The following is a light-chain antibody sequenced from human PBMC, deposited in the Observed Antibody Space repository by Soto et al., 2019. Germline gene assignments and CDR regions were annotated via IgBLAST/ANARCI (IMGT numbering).Light chain of an antibody. CDR1: TGAVTSGHY. CDR2: DTS. CDR3: LLSYSGARPGV. J-gene: IGLJ2*01. Sequence: QAVVTQEHSLTVSPGGTGTLTCGSSTGAVTSGHYPYWFQQKPGQAPRTLIYDTSNKHSWTPARFSGSLLGGKAALTLSGAQPEDEAEYYGLLSYSGARPGVFGGGTKLAVL. V-gene: IGLV7-46*01.